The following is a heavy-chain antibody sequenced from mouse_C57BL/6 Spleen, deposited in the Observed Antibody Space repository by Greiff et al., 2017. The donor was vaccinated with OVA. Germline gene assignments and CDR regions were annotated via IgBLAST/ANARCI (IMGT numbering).Heavy chain of an antibody. CDR3: TRGGLYGYYDY. CDR2: ISSGGDYI. Sequence: EVQVVESGEGLVKPGGSLKLSCAASGFTFSSYAMSWVRQTPEKRLEWVAYISSGGDYIYYADTVKGRFTISRDNARNTLYLQMSSLKSEDTAMYYCTRGGLYGYYDYWGQGTTLTVSS. V-gene: IGHV5-9-1*02. CDR1: GFTFSSYA. D-gene: IGHD2-3*01. J-gene: IGHJ2*01.